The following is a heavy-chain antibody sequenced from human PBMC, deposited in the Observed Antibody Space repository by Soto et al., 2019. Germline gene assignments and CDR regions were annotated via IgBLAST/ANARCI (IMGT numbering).Heavy chain of an antibody. Sequence: QVPLVESGGGVVQPGRSLRLSCVASGFTFSSYAMHWVRQAPGKGLEWVAVISYDGSNKYYADSVKGRFTISRDNSKNTLYLQMNSLRAEDTAVYYCARDRVYSSSWVDYWGQGTLVTVSS. CDR1: GFTFSSYA. V-gene: IGHV3-30-3*01. CDR2: ISYDGSNK. CDR3: ARDRVYSSSWVDY. D-gene: IGHD6-13*01. J-gene: IGHJ4*02.